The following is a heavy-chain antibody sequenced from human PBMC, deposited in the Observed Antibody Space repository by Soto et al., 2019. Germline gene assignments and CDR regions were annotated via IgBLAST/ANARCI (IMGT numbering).Heavy chain of an antibody. CDR2: ISGSGGST. CDR1: GFTFSSYA. CDR3: AKDNGDFGVVGHIDY. J-gene: IGHJ4*02. D-gene: IGHD3-3*01. Sequence: GGSLRLSCAASGFTFSSYAMSWVRQAPGKGLEWVSAISGSGGSTYYADSVKGRFTISRDNSKNTLYLQMNSLRAEDTAVYYCAKDNGDFGVVGHIDYWGQGTLVTVSS. V-gene: IGHV3-23*01.